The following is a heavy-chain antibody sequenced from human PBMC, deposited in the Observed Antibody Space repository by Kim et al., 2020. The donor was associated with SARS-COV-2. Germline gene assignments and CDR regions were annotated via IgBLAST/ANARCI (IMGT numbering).Heavy chain of an antibody. V-gene: IGHV4-39*01. CDR3: ARHGPFWSDQYNWFDP. Sequence: SETLSLTCTVSGGSISSSSYYWGWIRQPPGKGLEWIASIYYSGSTYYNPSLKSRVTISVDTSKNQFSLKLSSVTAADTAVYYCARHGPFWSDQYNWFDP. CDR2: IYYSGST. D-gene: IGHD3-3*01. J-gene: IGHJ5*02. CDR1: GGSISSSSYY.